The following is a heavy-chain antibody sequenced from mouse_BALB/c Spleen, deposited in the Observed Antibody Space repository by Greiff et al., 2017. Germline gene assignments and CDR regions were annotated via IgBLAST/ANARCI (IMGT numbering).Heavy chain of an antibody. Sequence: EVQLQESGPGLVKPSQSLSLTCTVTGYSITSDYAWNWLRQFPGNLLEWMGYISYSGSTSYNPSLKSRISITRDTSKNQFFLQLNSVTTEDTATYYCARGGNYYWYFDVWGAGTTVTVSS. V-gene: IGHV3-2*02. CDR3: ARGGNYYWYFDV. CDR2: ISYSGST. J-gene: IGHJ1*01. CDR1: GYSITSDYA. D-gene: IGHD1-3*01.